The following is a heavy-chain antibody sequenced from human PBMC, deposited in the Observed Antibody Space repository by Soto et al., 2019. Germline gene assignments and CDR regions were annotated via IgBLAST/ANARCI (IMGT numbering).Heavy chain of an antibody. CDR2: ISWNDDN. D-gene: IGHD3-10*01. CDR3: AHARLLWVGGYFDY. J-gene: IGHJ4*02. V-gene: IGHV2-5*01. Sequence: QVTLKESGPPLVKPTQSLTLTCTFSGFSLATYGVGVGWIRQPPGEALEWLALISWNDDNRHSPSLKSRLTTAKDTSKNQVVLTMANMDPVDTATYYCAHARLLWVGGYFDYRGQGILVTVSS. CDR1: GFSLATYGVG.